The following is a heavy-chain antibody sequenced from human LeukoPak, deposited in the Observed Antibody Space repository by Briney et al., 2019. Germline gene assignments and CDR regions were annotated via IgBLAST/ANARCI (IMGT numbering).Heavy chain of an antibody. Sequence: GGSLTLSCAASGFPLNSYAMIWVRQAPGEGPVGVTALVGSGSSAYHADPVKGRFTISRDNSKNTLYLQMNRLRAECRAVYFFVWDRYRYGWGPFDIWGQGTRVTVSS. J-gene: IGHJ3*02. CDR3: VWDRYRYGWGPFDI. CDR2: LVGSGSSA. CDR1: GFPLNSYA. D-gene: IGHD5-18*01. V-gene: IGHV3-23*01.